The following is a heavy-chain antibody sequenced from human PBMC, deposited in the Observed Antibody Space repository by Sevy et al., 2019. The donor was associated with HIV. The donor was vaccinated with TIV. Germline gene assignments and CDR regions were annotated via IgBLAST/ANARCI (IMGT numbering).Heavy chain of an antibody. J-gene: IGHJ4*02. D-gene: IGHD1-26*01. Sequence: GGSLRLSCAASGFTFSRYGMHWVRQAPGKGLEWVAFIRYDGTNTYYADSVRGRITITRDNSKNTLYLQMARLRSEDTAVYYCAVGLLEPFDYWGQRTLVTVSS. CDR3: AVGLLEPFDY. V-gene: IGHV3-30*02. CDR2: IRYDGTNT. CDR1: GFTFSRYG.